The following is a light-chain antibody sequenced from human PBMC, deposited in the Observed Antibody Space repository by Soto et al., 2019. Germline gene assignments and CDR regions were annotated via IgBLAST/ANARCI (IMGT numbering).Light chain of an antibody. V-gene: IGKV2-28*01. CDR3: MQAVETPWT. J-gene: IGKJ1*01. CDR2: LGS. CDR1: QSLVHSNGYNF. Sequence: DIVMTQSPISLPVTPGDPASISCRSSQSLVHSNGYNFLDWYLQKPGQSPQLLIYLGSNRASGVPDRFSGSGSGTDFTLKISRVEAEDVGVYYCMQAVETPWTFGQGTKVDIK.